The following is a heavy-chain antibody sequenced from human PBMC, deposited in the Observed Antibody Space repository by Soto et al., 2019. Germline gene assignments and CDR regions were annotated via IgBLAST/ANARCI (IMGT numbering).Heavy chain of an antibody. J-gene: IGHJ4*02. CDR1: GFTFSNYG. CDR2: MSGSGDDA. V-gene: IGHV3-23*01. CDR3: AKKVTIYAVDPADY. Sequence: GSLRLSCAASGFTFSNYGMSWVRQAPGKGLEWVSVMSGSGDDAYYADSVKGRFTISRDNSKNMLYLQMNSLRAEDTAVYFCAKKVTIYAVDPADYWGQGTQVTVSS. D-gene: IGHD3-3*01.